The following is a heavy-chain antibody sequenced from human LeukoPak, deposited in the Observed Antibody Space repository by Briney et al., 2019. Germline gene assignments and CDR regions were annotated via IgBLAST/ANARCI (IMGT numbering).Heavy chain of an antibody. Sequence: SVKVSCKASGFTFTSSAMQWVRQARGQRLEWIGWIVVGSGNTNYAQKFQKRVTITRDMSTSTAYMELSSLRSEDTAVYYCAADRSYYYDSSGFASSIWGQGTMVTVSS. D-gene: IGHD3-22*01. V-gene: IGHV1-58*02. CDR3: AADRSYYYDSSGFASSI. CDR1: GFTFTSSA. J-gene: IGHJ3*02. CDR2: IVVGSGNT.